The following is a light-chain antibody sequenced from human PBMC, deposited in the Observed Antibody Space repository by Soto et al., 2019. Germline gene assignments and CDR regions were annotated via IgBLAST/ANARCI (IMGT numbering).Light chain of an antibody. J-gene: IGLJ1*01. CDR1: SSDVGSYNL. CDR2: EGS. CDR3: CSYAGSSAYNYV. Sequence: QSALTQPASLSGSTGQSITISCTRTSSDVGSYNLVSSYQQHPGKAPKTMIHEGSKRPPGVSNRFSGLKSGNTASLTISGLQAEDEADYYCCSYAGSSAYNYVFGTGTKVTVL. V-gene: IGLV2-23*01.